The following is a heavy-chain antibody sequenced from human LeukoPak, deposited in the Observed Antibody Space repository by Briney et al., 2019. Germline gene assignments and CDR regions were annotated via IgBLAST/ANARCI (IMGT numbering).Heavy chain of an antibody. D-gene: IGHD2-2*01. J-gene: IGHJ4*02. CDR1: GFTSSSYG. Sequence: PGGSLRLSCASSGFTSSSYGMHWVRQAPGKGLEWVAVISYDGSNKYYADSVKGRFTISRDNSKNTLYLQMNSLRAEDTAVYYCAKDRAGVVVTATWDLDYWGQGTLVTVSS. V-gene: IGHV3-30*18. CDR3: AKDRAGVVVTATWDLDY. CDR2: ISYDGSNK.